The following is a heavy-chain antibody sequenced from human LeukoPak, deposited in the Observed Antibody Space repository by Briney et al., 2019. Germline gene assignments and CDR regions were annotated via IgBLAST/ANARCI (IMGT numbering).Heavy chain of an antibody. CDR1: GFTFSTYS. J-gene: IGHJ4*02. V-gene: IGHV3-48*02. Sequence: PGGSLRLSCAASGFTFSTYSMNWVRQAPGKGLEWVSYISSSTSIIYYADSVRGRFTISRDNAKNSLYLQMNSLRDEDTAVYYRARPFTFFSGSGSSLPLGYWGQGTLVTVSS. CDR3: ARPFTFFSGSGSSLPLGY. CDR2: ISSSTSII. D-gene: IGHD3-10*01.